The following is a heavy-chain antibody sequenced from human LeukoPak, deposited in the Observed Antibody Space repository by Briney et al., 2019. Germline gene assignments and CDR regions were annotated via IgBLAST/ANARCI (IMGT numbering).Heavy chain of an antibody. CDR2: IYSGGST. D-gene: IGHD3-16*02. Sequence: PGGSLRLSCAASGFTVSSNYMSWVRQAPGKGLEWVSVIYSGGSTYYADSVKGRFTISRDDSKNTLYLQMNSLRAEDTAVYYCARDHTFGYTGCFDPWGQGTLVTVSP. J-gene: IGHJ5*02. CDR3: ARDHTFGYTGCFDP. CDR1: GFTVSSNY. V-gene: IGHV3-53*01.